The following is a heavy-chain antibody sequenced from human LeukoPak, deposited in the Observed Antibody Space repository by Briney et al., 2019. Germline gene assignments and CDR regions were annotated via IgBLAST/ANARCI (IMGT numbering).Heavy chain of an antibody. CDR1: GFTFSSHS. Sequence: GGSLRLSCAASGFTFSSHSMNWVRQAPGKGLEWVSFISSSSSTIYYADSVKGRFTISRDNAKNSLYLQMNSLRAEDTAVYYCARDRGGSYSAIDYWGQGTLVTVSS. J-gene: IGHJ4*02. D-gene: IGHD1-26*01. CDR3: ARDRGGSYSAIDY. V-gene: IGHV3-48*04. CDR2: ISSSSSTI.